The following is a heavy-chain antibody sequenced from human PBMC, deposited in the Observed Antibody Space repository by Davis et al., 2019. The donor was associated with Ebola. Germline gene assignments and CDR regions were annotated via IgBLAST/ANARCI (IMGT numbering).Heavy chain of an antibody. D-gene: IGHD3-16*01. V-gene: IGHV3-7*01. J-gene: IGHJ3*02. CDR2: IKEDGSLT. CDR1: GFAFSRDW. CDR3: ARDYSPEESRGYYDGNDI. Sequence: GESLKISCEASGFAFSRDWMTWVRHAPGKGLERVANIKEDGSLTHYVDSVMGRFSISRDNAKQSVYLQMNNLRAEDTAVSYCARDYSPEESRGYYDGNDIWGQGTAVTVSS.